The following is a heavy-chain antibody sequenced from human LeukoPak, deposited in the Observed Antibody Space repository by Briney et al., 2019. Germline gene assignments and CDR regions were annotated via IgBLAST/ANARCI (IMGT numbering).Heavy chain of an antibody. CDR3: ARGGMTTVTTGSPQYDY. V-gene: IGHV4-39*07. J-gene: IGHJ4*02. CDR2: IYYSGST. Sequence: SETLSLTCTVSGGSISSSSYYWGWIRQPPGKGLEWIGSIYYSGSTYYNPSLKSRVTISVDTSKNQFSLKLSSVTAADTAVYYCARGGMTTVTTGSPQYDYWGQGTLVTVSS. D-gene: IGHD4-11*01. CDR1: GGSISSSSYY.